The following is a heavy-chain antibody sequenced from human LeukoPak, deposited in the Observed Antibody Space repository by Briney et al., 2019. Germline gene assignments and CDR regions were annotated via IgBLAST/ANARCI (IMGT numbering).Heavy chain of an antibody. D-gene: IGHD5-24*01. Sequence: GGSLRLSCTASEFTVSRNYMLWVRQAPGKGLEWVSLIFSNGDTHYADSVKGRFTISRDTSKNTVSLQMNSLRVEDTAMYYCTRDQMNYWGQGTLVTVSS. CDR3: TRDQMNY. CDR1: EFTVSRNY. V-gene: IGHV3-53*01. J-gene: IGHJ4*02. CDR2: IFSNGDT.